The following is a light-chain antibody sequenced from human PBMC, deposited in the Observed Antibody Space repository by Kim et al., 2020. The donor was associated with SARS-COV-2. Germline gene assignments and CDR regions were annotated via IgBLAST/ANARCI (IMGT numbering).Light chain of an antibody. V-gene: IGLV3-1*01. CDR1: KLGDKY. J-gene: IGLJ1*01. Sequence: SYELTQPPSVSVSPGQTARITCSGDKLGDKYACWYQQKPGQSPVLVIYQDSKRPSGIPERFSGSNSGNTATLTISGTEAMDEADYYCQAWDSRTFYVFGT. CDR3: QAWDSRTFYV. CDR2: QDS.